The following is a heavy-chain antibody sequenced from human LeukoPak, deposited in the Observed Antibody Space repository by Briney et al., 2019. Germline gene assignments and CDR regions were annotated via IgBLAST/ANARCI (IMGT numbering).Heavy chain of an antibody. CDR3: ARATVTTLYYYYYMDV. D-gene: IGHD4-11*01. CDR1: GGTFSSYA. CDR2: IIPIFGTA. J-gene: IGHJ6*03. V-gene: IGHV1-69*05. Sequence: SVTVSCKASGGTFSSYAISWVRQAPGQGLEWMGGIIPIFGTANYAQKFQGRVTITTDESTSTAYMELSSLRSEDTAVYYCARATVTTLYYYYYMDVWGKGTTVTVSS.